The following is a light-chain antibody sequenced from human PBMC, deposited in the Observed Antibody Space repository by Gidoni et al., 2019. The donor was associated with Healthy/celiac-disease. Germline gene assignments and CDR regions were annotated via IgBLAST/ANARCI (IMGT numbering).Light chain of an antibody. J-gene: IGKJ5*01. V-gene: IGKV3-15*01. CDR1: QSVSRH. CDR3: QQYNNWPPII. CDR2: GAS. Sequence: EIVMTQSPATLSVSPGERATRSCRASQSVSRHLAWYQQKPGQAPRLIIYGASTRATGIPARFSGSGSGTEFTLTISSLQSEDFAVYYCQQYNNWPPIIFGQGTRLEIK.